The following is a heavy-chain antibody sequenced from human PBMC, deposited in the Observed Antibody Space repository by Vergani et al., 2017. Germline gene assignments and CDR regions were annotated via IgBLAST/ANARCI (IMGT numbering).Heavy chain of an antibody. CDR3: ARDPEMTMIVVAGGGFDY. CDR2: ISGSGGST. Sequence: EVQLLESGGGLVQPGGSLRLSCAASGFTFSSYAMSWVRQAPGKGLEWVSAISGSGGSTYYADSVKGRFTISRDNSKNTLYLQMNSLRAEDTAVYYCARDPEMTMIVVAGGGFDYWGQGTLVTVSS. J-gene: IGHJ4*02. V-gene: IGHV3-23*01. D-gene: IGHD3-22*01. CDR1: GFTFSSYA.